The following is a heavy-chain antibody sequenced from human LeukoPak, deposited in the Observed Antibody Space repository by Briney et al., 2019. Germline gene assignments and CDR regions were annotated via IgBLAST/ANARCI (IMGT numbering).Heavy chain of an antibody. D-gene: IGHD5-24*01. Sequence: GGSLRLSCEGSGFDFDNYAMHWVRQAPGKGLEWVAGISWNSGSMGLADSMKGRLTISRDNAKKSLYLQMNSLTIEDTALYYCTKDSRWLQLYIRGCYFDHWGLGTLVSVAA. J-gene: IGHJ4*02. CDR2: ISWNSGSM. V-gene: IGHV3-9*01. CDR1: GFDFDNYA. CDR3: TKDSRWLQLYIRGCYFDH.